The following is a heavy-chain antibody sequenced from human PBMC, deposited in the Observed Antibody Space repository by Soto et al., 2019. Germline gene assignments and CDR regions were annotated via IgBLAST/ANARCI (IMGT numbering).Heavy chain of an antibody. J-gene: IGHJ6*02. CDR3: ARGGVRGEPSLGMDV. V-gene: IGHV4-31*03. CDR2: IYYSGST. Sequence: SETLSLTCTVSGGSISSGGYYWSWIRQHPGKGLEWIGCIYYSGSTYYNPSLKSRVTISVDTSKNQFSPKLSSVTAADTAVYYCARGGVRGEPSLGMDVWGQGTTVTVSS. D-gene: IGHD3-10*01. CDR1: GGSISSGGYY.